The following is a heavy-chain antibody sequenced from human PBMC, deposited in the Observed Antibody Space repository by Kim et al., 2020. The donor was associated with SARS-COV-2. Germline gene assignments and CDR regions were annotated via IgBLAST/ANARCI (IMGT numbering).Heavy chain of an antibody. Sequence: KYTQNFHGRVTITRDPSATTAYMELSSLTSNDTAVYYAAREGSGSYNWLDPWGQGTLVTVSS. CDR3: AREGSGSYNWLDP. J-gene: IGHJ5*02. V-gene: IGHV1-3*01. D-gene: IGHD3-10*01.